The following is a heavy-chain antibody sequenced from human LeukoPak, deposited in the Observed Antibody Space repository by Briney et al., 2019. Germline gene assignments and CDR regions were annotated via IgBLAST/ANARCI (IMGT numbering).Heavy chain of an antibody. D-gene: IGHD3-10*01. CDR3: ARGHDMVRGVIDAFDI. CDR1: GFTFSSYA. CDR2: ISYDGSNK. J-gene: IGHJ3*02. Sequence: GGSLRLSCAASGFTFSSYALHWVRQAPGKGLEWVAVISYDGSNKYYTDSVKGRFTISRDNSKNTLYLQMNSLRAEDTAVYYCARGHDMVRGVIDAFDIWGQGTMVTVSS. V-gene: IGHV3-30*04.